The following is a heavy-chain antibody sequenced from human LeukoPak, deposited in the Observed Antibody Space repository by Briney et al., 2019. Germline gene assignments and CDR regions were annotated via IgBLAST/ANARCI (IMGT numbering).Heavy chain of an antibody. D-gene: IGHD2-15*01. CDR3: AKSGRYCSAGSCYQEASLDY. J-gene: IGHJ4*02. CDR1: GFTLSSYE. V-gene: IGHV3-21*04. Sequence: GGSLRLSCTVSGFTLSSYEMSWIRQAPGKGLEWVSSISSSSSYIYYADSVKGRFTISRDNAKNSLYLQMNSLRADDTAVYYCAKSGRYCSAGSCYQEASLDYWGQGALVTVSS. CDR2: ISSSSSYI.